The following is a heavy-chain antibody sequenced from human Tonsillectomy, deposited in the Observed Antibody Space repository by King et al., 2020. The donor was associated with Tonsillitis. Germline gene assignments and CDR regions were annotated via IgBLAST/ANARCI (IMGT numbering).Heavy chain of an antibody. Sequence: VTLKESGPALVKPTQTPTLTCTFSGFSLSTSGMRVSWIRQPPGKAPEWLARIDWDDDKFYSTSLKTMLTISKDTPKNQVVLTMNNMDPVDTATYYCARTADSSSSAYFDYWGQGTLVTVSS. CDR1: GFSLSTSGMR. V-gene: IGHV2-70*04. J-gene: IGHJ4*02. D-gene: IGHD6-6*01. CDR3: ARTADSSSSAYFDY. CDR2: IDWDDDK.